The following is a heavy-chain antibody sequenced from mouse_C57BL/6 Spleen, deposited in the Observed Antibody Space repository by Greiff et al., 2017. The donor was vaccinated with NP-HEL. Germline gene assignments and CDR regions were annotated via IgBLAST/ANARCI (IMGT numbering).Heavy chain of an antibody. Sequence: QVQLKESGPGLVQPSQSLSITCTVSGFSLTSYGVHWVRQSPGKGLEWLGVIWRGGSTDYNAAFMSRLSITKDNSKSQVFFKMNSLQADDTAIYYCAKNSPYYYGSSSHFDYWGQGTTLTVSS. V-gene: IGHV2-5*01. CDR1: GFSLTSYG. CDR3: AKNSPYYYGSSSHFDY. D-gene: IGHD1-1*01. J-gene: IGHJ2*01. CDR2: IWRGGST.